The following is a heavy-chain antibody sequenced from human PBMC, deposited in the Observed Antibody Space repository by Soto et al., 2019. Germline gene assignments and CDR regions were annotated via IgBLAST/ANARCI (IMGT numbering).Heavy chain of an antibody. Sequence: GASVKVSCKASGFTFTSSAVQWVRQARGQRLEWIGWIVVGSGNTNYAQKFQERVTITRDMPTSTAYMELSSLRSEDTAVYYCAAGRTYSHSVYWGQGTLVTVSS. J-gene: IGHJ4*02. CDR2: IVVGSGNT. CDR3: AAGRTYSHSVY. D-gene: IGHD4-4*01. V-gene: IGHV1-58*01. CDR1: GFTFTSSA.